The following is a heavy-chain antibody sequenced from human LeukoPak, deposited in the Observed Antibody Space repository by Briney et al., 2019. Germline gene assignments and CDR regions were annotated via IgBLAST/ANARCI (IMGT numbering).Heavy chain of an antibody. CDR3: ARDYYDSSGYLPG. D-gene: IGHD3-22*01. J-gene: IGHJ4*02. Sequence: PGGSLRLSCAASRFTFSSQGMHWVRQAPGKGLEWVAVISYDGRNKYYADSVKGRFTISRDNSKNTVYLQMNSLRADDTAVYYCARDYYDSSGYLPGWGQGTLVTVSS. CDR2: ISYDGRNK. V-gene: IGHV3-30*03. CDR1: RFTFSSQG.